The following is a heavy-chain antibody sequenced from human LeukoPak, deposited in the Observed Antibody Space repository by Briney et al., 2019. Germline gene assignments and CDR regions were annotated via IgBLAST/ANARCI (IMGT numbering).Heavy chain of an antibody. CDR1: GGSISSYY. J-gene: IGHJ4*02. CDR2: IYYSGST. CDR3: ARDPLGDYSFDY. Sequence: SETLSLTCTVSGGSISSYYWSWIRQPPGKGLEWFGYIYYSGSTNYNPSLKSRVTISVDTSKNQFSLKLSSVTAADTAVYYCARDPLGDYSFDYWGQGTLVTVSS. V-gene: IGHV4-59*01. D-gene: IGHD4-11*01.